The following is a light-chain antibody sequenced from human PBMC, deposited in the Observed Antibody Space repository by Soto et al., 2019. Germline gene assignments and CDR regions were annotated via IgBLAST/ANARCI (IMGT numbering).Light chain of an antibody. CDR2: EGN. Sequence: QSALTQPASVSGSPGQSITISCAGSISDVGSSNLVSWYQQHPGKVPKLIIYEGNRRPSGVSSRFSGSNSGKTASLTISGLQAEDEADYYCVSFTSSTTYVFGSGTKLTVL. CDR3: VSFTSSTTYV. V-gene: IGLV2-14*02. J-gene: IGLJ1*01. CDR1: ISDVGSSNL.